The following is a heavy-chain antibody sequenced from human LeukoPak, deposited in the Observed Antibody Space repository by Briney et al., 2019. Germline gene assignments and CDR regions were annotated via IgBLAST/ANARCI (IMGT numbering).Heavy chain of an antibody. CDR2: MNSTSGNT. Sequence: ASVKVSCKASGYTFTSYDINCVRQATGQGLEWMGWMNSTSGNTGYAQKFQGRVTMTRNSCISTAYMELSSLRSEDTAVYYCARVEITMVRGVIVYYYYGMDVWGQGTTVTVSS. V-gene: IGHV1-8*01. CDR3: ARVEITMVRGVIVYYYYGMDV. J-gene: IGHJ6*02. D-gene: IGHD3-10*01. CDR1: GYTFTSYD.